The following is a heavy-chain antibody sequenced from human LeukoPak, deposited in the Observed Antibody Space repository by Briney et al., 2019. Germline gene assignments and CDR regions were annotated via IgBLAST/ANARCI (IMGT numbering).Heavy chain of an antibody. V-gene: IGHV3-9*01. CDR3: VKVRIVGAPTDYFDY. J-gene: IGHJ4*02. D-gene: IGHD1-26*01. CDR1: GFSFDDYA. CDR2: ISWNSGTI. Sequence: GRSLRLSCAASGFSFDDYAMHWVRQAPGKGLEWVSGISWNSGTIVYAASVKGRFTISRDNAKNSLYLQMDSLRAEDTALYYCVKVRIVGAPTDYFDYWGQGTLVTVSS.